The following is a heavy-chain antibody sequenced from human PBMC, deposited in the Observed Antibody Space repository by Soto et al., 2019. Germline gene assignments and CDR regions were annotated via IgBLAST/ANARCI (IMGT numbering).Heavy chain of an antibody. V-gene: IGHV2-5*02. CDR1: GFSLSTSGVG. Sequence: SGPTLVNPTQTLTLTCTFSGFSLSTSGVGVGWIRQPPGKALEWLALIYWDVDKRYSPSLKSRLTITKDTSKNQVVLKMTNMDPVDTATYSCAHKGDRSSSHYFYGMDVWGQGTTVTVSS. J-gene: IGHJ6*02. D-gene: IGHD6-6*01. CDR3: AHKGDRSSSHYFYGMDV. CDR2: IYWDVDK.